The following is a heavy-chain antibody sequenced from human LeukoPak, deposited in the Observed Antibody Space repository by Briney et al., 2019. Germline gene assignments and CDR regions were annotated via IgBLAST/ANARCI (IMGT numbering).Heavy chain of an antibody. Sequence: SETLSLTCAVSGGSISSSNWWSWVRQPPGKGLEWIGEIYHSGSTNYNPSLKSRVTISVDKSKNQFSLKLGSVTAADTAVYYCARGKIAAAHSWFDPWGQGTLVTVSS. CDR2: IYHSGST. CDR1: GGSISSSNW. D-gene: IGHD6-13*01. J-gene: IGHJ5*02. V-gene: IGHV4-4*02. CDR3: ARGKIAAAHSWFDP.